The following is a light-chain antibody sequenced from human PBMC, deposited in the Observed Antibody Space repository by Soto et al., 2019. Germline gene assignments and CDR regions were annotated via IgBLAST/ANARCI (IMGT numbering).Light chain of an antibody. Sequence: QSALTQPASVSGSRGHSITISCTGTSSDVGGYNYVSWYQQHPGKAPKLMIYEVSNRPSGVSNRFSGSKSGNTASLTISGLQAEDEADYYCSSYTSSSTVVFGGGTKLTVL. V-gene: IGLV2-14*01. CDR2: EVS. CDR1: SSDVGGYNY. J-gene: IGLJ2*01. CDR3: SSYTSSSTVV.